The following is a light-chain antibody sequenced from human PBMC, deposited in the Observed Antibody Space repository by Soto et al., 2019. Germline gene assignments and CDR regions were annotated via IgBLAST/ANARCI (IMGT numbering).Light chain of an antibody. Sequence: DIQMTQSPSSLSASVGDRVTITCRASQSISNYLNWYQQKPGKAPKLLIYAASTLQSGVPSRFSGSGSGTEFTLTISSLQPEDFAPYYCQQSYSTPLTFGGGTKVEIK. CDR1: QSISNY. CDR2: AAS. J-gene: IGKJ4*01. CDR3: QQSYSTPLT. V-gene: IGKV1-39*01.